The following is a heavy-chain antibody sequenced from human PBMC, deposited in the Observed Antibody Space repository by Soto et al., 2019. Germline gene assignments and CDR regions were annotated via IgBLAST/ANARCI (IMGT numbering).Heavy chain of an antibody. Sequence: GESLKISCKGSGYSFTSYWIGWVRQIPWKGLEWMGIIYPGDSDTRYSPSFQGQVTISADKSISTAYLQWSSLKASDTAMYYCARTFGAPKFKEKSGYYYVMDVWGQGTTVTVSS. CDR3: ARTFGAPKFKEKSGYYYVMDV. J-gene: IGHJ6*02. CDR2: IYPGDSDT. D-gene: IGHD3-16*01. CDR1: GYSFTSYW. V-gene: IGHV5-51*01.